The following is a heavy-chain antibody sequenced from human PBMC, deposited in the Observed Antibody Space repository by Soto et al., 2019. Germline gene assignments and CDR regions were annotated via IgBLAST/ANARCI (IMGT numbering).Heavy chain of an antibody. Sequence: EVQLVESGAGLAQPGGSLRLSCAASGFTFSSHWIHWVRQAPGKGLVWVSRINGDGSSTSYADSVKGRFTISRDNAKNTLYLQMNSLRVEDTAVYYCARSRDGYNCFGDCWGQGALVTVSS. CDR3: ARSRDGYNCFGDC. D-gene: IGHD5-12*01. V-gene: IGHV3-74*01. J-gene: IGHJ4*02. CDR2: INGDGSST. CDR1: GFTFSSHW.